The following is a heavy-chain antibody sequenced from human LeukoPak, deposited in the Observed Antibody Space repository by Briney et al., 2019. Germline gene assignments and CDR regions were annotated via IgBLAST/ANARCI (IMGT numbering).Heavy chain of an antibody. CDR3: AGFASGRAVARLVDY. Sequence: GGSLRLSCAASGFTFSSYSMNWVRQAPGKGLEWVSYISSSSSTIYYADSVKGRFTISRDNAKNSLYLQMNSLRAEDTAVYYCAGFASGRAVARLVDYWGQGTLATVSS. CDR2: ISSSSSTI. D-gene: IGHD6-19*01. V-gene: IGHV3-48*04. CDR1: GFTFSSYS. J-gene: IGHJ4*02.